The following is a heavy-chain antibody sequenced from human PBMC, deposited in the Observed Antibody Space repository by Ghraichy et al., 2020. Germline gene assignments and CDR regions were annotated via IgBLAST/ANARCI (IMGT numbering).Heavy chain of an antibody. D-gene: IGHD6-19*01. CDR1: GGSFSGYY. Sequence: SETLSLTCAVYGGSFSGYYWSWIRQPPGKGLEWIGEINHSGSTNYNPSLKSRVTISVDTSKNQFSLKLSSVTAADTAVYYCARGLSRGWPKGSIWGQGTMVTVSS. V-gene: IGHV4-34*01. CDR3: ARGLSRGWPKGSI. J-gene: IGHJ3*02. CDR2: INHSGST.